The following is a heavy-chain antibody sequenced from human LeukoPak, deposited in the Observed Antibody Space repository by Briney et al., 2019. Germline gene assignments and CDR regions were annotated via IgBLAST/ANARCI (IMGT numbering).Heavy chain of an antibody. V-gene: IGHV4-61*05. CDR3: TRHGGQRADDY. Sequence: SETLSLTCTVSGGSVSSSSYYWAWIRQPPGMGLEWIGYIYYSGYTNYNPSLKSRVTISVDTSKNQFSLNLSSVTAADTAVYYCTRHGGQRADDYWGPGTLVTVSS. J-gene: IGHJ4*02. CDR1: GGSVSSSSYY. CDR2: IYYSGYT. D-gene: IGHD3-10*01.